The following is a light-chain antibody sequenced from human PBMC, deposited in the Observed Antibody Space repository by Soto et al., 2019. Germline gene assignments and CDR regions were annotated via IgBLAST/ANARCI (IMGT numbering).Light chain of an antibody. CDR1: SSDVGSYNL. CDR2: EGS. CDR3: CSYAGSHVV. V-gene: IGLV2-23*01. J-gene: IGLJ2*01. Sequence: ALTQPASVSGSPGQSITISCTGTSSDVGSYNLVSWYQQHPGKAPKLMIYEGSKRPSGVSNLFSASKSGNTASLTISGLQAEDEADYYCCSYAGSHVVFGGGTKLTVL.